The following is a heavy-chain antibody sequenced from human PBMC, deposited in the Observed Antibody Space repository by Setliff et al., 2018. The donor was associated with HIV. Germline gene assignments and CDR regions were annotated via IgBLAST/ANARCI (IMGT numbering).Heavy chain of an antibody. CDR3: ARDLGSSSWNYYYYMDV. V-gene: IGHV1-69*13. J-gene: IGHJ6*03. Sequence: SVKVSCKASGGTFSRLAISWVRQAPGQGPEWMGGIIPVFGTPNYAQKFQGRVTVTADESTTSAYMELSSLRSDDTAVYYCARDLGSSSWNYYYYMDVWGKGTTVTVSS. CDR2: IIPVFGTP. CDR1: GGTFSRLA. D-gene: IGHD6-6*01.